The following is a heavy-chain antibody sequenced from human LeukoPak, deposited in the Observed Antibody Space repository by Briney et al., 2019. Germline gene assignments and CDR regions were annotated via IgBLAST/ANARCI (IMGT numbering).Heavy chain of an antibody. J-gene: IGHJ4*02. CDR1: GYTFTGHY. Sequence: ASVKVSCKASGYTFTGHYMHWVRQAPGQGLEWMGWINPNSGGTNYAQKFQGRVTMTRDTSISTAYMELSRLRSDDTAVYYCARVSYYYDSSGSLGYWGQGTLVTVSS. D-gene: IGHD3-22*01. CDR2: INPNSGGT. V-gene: IGHV1-2*02. CDR3: ARVSYYYDSSGSLGY.